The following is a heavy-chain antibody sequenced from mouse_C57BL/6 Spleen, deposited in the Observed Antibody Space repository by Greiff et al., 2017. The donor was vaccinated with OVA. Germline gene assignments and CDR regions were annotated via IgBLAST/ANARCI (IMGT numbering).Heavy chain of an antibody. CDR1: GYAFSSSW. CDR2: IYPGDGDT. CDR3: ARRNYYGSSPHFDY. J-gene: IGHJ2*01. V-gene: IGHV1-82*01. D-gene: IGHD1-1*01. Sequence: QVQLQQSGPELVKPGASVKISCKASGYAFSSSWMNWVKQRPGKGLEWIGRIYPGDGDTNYNGKFKGKATLTADKSSSTAYMQLSSLTSEDSAVYFCARRNYYGSSPHFDYWGKGTTLTVSS.